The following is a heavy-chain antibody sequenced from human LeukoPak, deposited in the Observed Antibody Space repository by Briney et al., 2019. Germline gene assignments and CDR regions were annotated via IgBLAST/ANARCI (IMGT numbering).Heavy chain of an antibody. CDR2: ISGDGGNK. Sequence: HPGGSLRLSCAASGFSFHEHDMHWVRQTPGKGLEWVSLISGDGGNKHYADSVRGRFTISRDNSKNLLSLQMNSLRGDDTALYFGAKRSGSPHNFDYWGQGALVTVSS. CDR3: AKRSGSPHNFDY. D-gene: IGHD1-1*01. J-gene: IGHJ4*02. CDR1: GFSFHEHD. V-gene: IGHV3-43*02.